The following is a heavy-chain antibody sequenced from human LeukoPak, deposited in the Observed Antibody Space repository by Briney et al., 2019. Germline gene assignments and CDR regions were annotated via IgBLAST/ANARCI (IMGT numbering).Heavy chain of an antibody. CDR3: ARKRVARGENFDY. CDR1: GGTFSSYA. Sequence: ASVKVSCKASGGTFSSYAISWVRQAPGQGLEWMGWISTYDGNTNYAQNLQGRVSMTTDTSATTAYMELRNLKSDDTAVYYCARKRVARGENFDYWGQGTLVTVSS. J-gene: IGHJ4*02. CDR2: ISTYDGNT. D-gene: IGHD3-10*01. V-gene: IGHV1-18*01.